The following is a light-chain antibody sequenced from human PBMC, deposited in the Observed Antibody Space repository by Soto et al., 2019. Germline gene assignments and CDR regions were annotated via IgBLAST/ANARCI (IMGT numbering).Light chain of an antibody. CDR1: SSDIGAYDY. Sequence: QSVLTQPASLSGSPGQSITISCTGTSSDIGAYDYVSWFQQHPGKAPKLMISEVNKRPSGVPDRFSGSKSGNTASLTVSGLQAEDEADYYCSSYAGSSNVFGTGTKLTVL. CDR3: SSYAGSSNV. J-gene: IGLJ1*01. CDR2: EVN. V-gene: IGLV2-8*01.